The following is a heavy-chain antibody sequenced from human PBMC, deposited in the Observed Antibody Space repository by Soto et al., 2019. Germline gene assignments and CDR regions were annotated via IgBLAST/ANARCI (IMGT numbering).Heavy chain of an antibody. V-gene: IGHV4-34*01. D-gene: IGHD2-8*02. CDR1: GGSFSGYY. Sequence: QVQLQQWGAGLLKPSETLSLTCAVYGGSFSGYYWTWIRQPPGTGLEWIGEINHSGSTNYNPSLNMLVTISVDTSKNQFSLKLTSVTAADTAVYYCARDKITGLVDYWGQGTLVTVSS. CDR2: INHSGST. CDR3: ARDKITGLVDY. J-gene: IGHJ4*02.